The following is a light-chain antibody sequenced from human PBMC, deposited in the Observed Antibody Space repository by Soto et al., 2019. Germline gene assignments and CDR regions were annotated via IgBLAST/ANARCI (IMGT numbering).Light chain of an antibody. CDR2: GSS. CDR3: QQYGSAPPYT. CDR1: QSVSNNY. Sequence: EVVLTQSPGTLSLSPGERATLSCRASQSVSNNYFAWYQQKPGQAPSLLIFGSSDRATGIPDRFSGSGSGTDFTLTISRLEPEEFAVYYCQQYGSAPPYTFGQGTKLEIK. J-gene: IGKJ2*01. V-gene: IGKV3-20*01.